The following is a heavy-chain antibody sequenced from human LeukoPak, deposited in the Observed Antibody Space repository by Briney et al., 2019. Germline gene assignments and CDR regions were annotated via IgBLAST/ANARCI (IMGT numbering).Heavy chain of an antibody. V-gene: IGHV3-74*01. J-gene: IGHJ4*02. D-gene: IGHD6-13*01. CDR1: GFTFRSYW. CDR2: INSDGSST. Sequence: GGSLRLSCAASGFTFRSYWMHWVRQAPGEGLVWVSRINSDGSSTSYAGSVKGRFTISRDNAKNTLYLQMNSLRAEDTAVYYCARVEVAAAATKPDYWGQGTLVTVSS. CDR3: ARVEVAAAATKPDY.